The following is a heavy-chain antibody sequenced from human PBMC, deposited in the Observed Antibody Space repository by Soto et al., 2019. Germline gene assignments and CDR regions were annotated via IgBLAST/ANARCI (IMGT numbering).Heavy chain of an antibody. D-gene: IGHD3-10*01. Sequence: SETLSLTCTVSGGSISSGGYYWSWIRQHPGKGLEWIGYIYYSGSTYYNPSLKSRVTISVDTSKNQFSLKLSSVTVADTAVYYCARGRPFGELPPMFDPWGQGTLVTVSS. V-gene: IGHV4-31*03. CDR3: ARGRPFGELPPMFDP. CDR1: GGSISSGGYY. J-gene: IGHJ5*02. CDR2: IYYSGST.